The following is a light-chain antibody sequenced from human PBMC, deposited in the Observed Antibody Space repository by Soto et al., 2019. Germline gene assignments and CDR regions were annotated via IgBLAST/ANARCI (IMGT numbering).Light chain of an antibody. V-gene: IGKV3-20*01. Sequence: IVLTQSPGTLSLSPGERATLSCRASQSVSYNNLAWYQQKPGQAPRLLIYAASSRAGGIPDRFSGSGSGTDFTLTINRLQPEDFAVYYCQQYDRSPYTFAQGTKVEI. CDR3: QQYDRSPYT. J-gene: IGKJ2*01. CDR2: AAS. CDR1: QSVSYNN.